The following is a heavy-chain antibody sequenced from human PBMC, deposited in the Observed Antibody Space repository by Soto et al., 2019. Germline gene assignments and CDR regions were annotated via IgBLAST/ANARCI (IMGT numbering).Heavy chain of an antibody. D-gene: IGHD3-22*01. CDR2: ISYDGSDK. Sequence: GGSLRLSCAASGFIFSNYGMHWVRQAPGKGLEWVAIISYDGSDKWYADSVKGRFTISRDNSKNTLYLQMNSLRAEDTAMYYCYADSSEDWFDPWGQGTLVTVSS. V-gene: IGHV3-30*03. CDR1: GFIFSNYG. CDR3: YADSSEDWFDP. J-gene: IGHJ5*02.